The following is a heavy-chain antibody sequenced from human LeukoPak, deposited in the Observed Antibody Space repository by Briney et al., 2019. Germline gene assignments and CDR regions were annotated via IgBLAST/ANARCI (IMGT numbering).Heavy chain of an antibody. CDR1: AFTFSSYW. CDR2: IKEDGSEK. V-gene: IGHV3-7*01. CDR3: ARGPIYYYYYMDV. Sequence: PAGSLRLSCAASAFTFSSYWMTWVRQAPGKGLEWVANIKEDGSEKYYVDSVKGRFTISRDNAKNSLYLQMNSPRVEDSAVYYCARGPIYYYYYMDVWGKGTTVTVSS. J-gene: IGHJ6*03.